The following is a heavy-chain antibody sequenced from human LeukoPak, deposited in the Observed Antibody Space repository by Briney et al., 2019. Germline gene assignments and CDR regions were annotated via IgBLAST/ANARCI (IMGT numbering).Heavy chain of an antibody. CDR1: GYTFTGYY. Sequence: GASVKVSCKASGYTFTGYYMHWVRQAPGQGLEWMGGIIPMFGTASYAQKFQGRVTITADESTSTAYMELSSLRSEDTAVYYCARDPRFGTSGSYSDYWGQGTLVIVSS. CDR3: ARDPRFGTSGSYSDY. D-gene: IGHD1-26*01. J-gene: IGHJ4*02. CDR2: IIPMFGTA. V-gene: IGHV1-69*13.